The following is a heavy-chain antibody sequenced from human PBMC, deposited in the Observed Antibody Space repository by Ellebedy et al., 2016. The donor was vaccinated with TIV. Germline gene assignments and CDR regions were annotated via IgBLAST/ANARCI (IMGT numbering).Heavy chain of an antibody. CDR2: INLSDGST. J-gene: IGHJ5*01. Sequence: AASVKVSCKASGDTFTSYYMNWVRQAPGQGLEWMGRINLSDGSTSYAQKFQGRVTMTRDTSTSSVYMELSSLRSEYTSVYSCARGSVYDSSGDYSGGRSDAWGHGSLVTVSS. CDR1: GDTFTSYY. D-gene: IGHD3-22*01. V-gene: IGHV1-46*01. CDR3: ARGSVYDSSGDYSGGRSDA.